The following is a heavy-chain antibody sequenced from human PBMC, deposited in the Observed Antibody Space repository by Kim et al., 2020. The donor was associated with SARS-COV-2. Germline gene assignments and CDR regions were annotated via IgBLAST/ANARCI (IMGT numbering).Heavy chain of an antibody. CDR1: GYIFTSYW. Sequence: GESLKISCKGSGYIFTSYWIGWVRQMPGKGLEWMGIIYPGDSDTRYSPSFQGHVTISADKSISTAYLQWSSLKASDTAMYYCARGGXGWXXVSGXCXXYWGQGTXXTXSS. CDR3: ARGGXGWXXVSGXCXXY. V-gene: IGHV5-51*01. CDR2: IYPGDSDT. J-gene: IGHJ4*02. D-gene: IGHD6-19*01.